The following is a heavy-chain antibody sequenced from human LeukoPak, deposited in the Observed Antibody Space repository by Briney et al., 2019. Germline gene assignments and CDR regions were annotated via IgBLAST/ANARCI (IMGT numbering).Heavy chain of an antibody. CDR1: GFTFSSYA. V-gene: IGHV3-23*01. CDR3: AKDPPLWFGEPYFDY. J-gene: IGHJ4*02. CDR2: ISGSGGST. D-gene: IGHD3-10*01. Sequence: GGSLRLSCADSGFTFSSYAMRWVRQAPGKGLEWVSAISGSGGSTYYADSVKGRFTISRDNSKNTLYLQMNSLRAEDTAVYYCAKDPPLWFGEPYFDYWGQGTLVTVSS.